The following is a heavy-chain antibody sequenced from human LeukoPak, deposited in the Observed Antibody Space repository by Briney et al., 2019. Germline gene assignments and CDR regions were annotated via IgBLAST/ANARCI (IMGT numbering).Heavy chain of an antibody. CDR2: IYYSGST. V-gene: IGHV4-39*07. D-gene: IGHD2-2*01. CDR1: GGSISSSSYY. CDR3: ARAKGLFYCSSTSCSTSIYNWFDP. J-gene: IGHJ5*02. Sequence: PSETLSLTCTVSGGSISSSSYYWGWIRQPPGKGLEWIGSIYYSGSTYYNPSLKSRVTISVDTSKNQFSLKLSSVTAADTAVYYCARAKGLFYCSSTSCSTSIYNWFDPWGQGTLVTVSS.